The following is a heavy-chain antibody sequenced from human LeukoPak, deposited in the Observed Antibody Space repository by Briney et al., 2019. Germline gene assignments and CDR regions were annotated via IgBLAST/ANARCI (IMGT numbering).Heavy chain of an antibody. CDR2: ISAYNGNT. J-gene: IGHJ5*02. Sequence: ASVKVSCKASGYTFTSYGISWVRQAPGQGLEWMGWISAYNGNTNYAQKLQGRVTMTTDTSTSTAYMELRSLRSDDTAVYYCARDLSMVQGGYWFDPWGQGTLVTVSS. CDR1: GYTFTSYG. CDR3: ARDLSMVQGGYWFDP. D-gene: IGHD3-10*01. V-gene: IGHV1-18*01.